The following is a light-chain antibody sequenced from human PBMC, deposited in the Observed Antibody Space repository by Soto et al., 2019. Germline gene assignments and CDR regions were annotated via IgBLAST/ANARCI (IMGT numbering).Light chain of an antibody. CDR2: GAS. CDR1: QSVSSN. CDR3: QHYTNWPPWT. J-gene: IGKJ1*01. Sequence: EIVMTQSPATLSMSPGARATLSCRASQSVSSNLAWYQQKPGQAPRLLIYGASTRATDIPARFSGSGSGTEFTLTISSLQSEDFAVYYRQHYTNWPPWTFGQGTKVDI. V-gene: IGKV3-15*01.